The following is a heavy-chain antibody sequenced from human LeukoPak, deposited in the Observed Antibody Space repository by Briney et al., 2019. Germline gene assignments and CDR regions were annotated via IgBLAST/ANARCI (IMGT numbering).Heavy chain of an antibody. V-gene: IGHV4-30-2*01. D-gene: IGHD2-15*01. CDR1: GGSISSGGYS. Sequence: PSETLFLTCAVSGGSISSGGYSWSWIRQPPGKGLEWIGYIYHSGSTYYNPSLKSRVTISVDRSKNQFSLKLSSVTAADTAVYYCARGYCSGGSCYPFDYWGQGTLVTVSS. CDR3: ARGYCSGGSCYPFDY. CDR2: IYHSGST. J-gene: IGHJ4*02.